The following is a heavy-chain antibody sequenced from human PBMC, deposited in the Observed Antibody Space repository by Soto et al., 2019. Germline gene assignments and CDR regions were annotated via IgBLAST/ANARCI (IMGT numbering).Heavy chain of an antibody. V-gene: IGHV3-33*01. Sequence: QVQLVESGGGVVQPGRSLRLSCAASGFTFSSYGMHWVRQAPGKGLEWVAVIWYDGSNKYYADSVKGRFTISRDNSKNTLYLQMNSLRAEDTAVYYCARDPVEQHSGSYSPEYNWFDPWGQGTLVTVSS. CDR1: GFTFSSYG. J-gene: IGHJ5*02. CDR3: ARDPVEQHSGSYSPEYNWFDP. CDR2: IWYDGSNK. D-gene: IGHD1-26*01.